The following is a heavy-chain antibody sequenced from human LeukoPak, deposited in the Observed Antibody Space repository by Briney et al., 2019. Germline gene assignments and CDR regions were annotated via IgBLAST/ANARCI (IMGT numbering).Heavy chain of an antibody. Sequence: PGGSLRLPCAASGFTFSSYGMHWVRQAPGKGLEGVAVIWYDGSNKYYADSVKGRFTISRDNSKNTLYLQMNSLRAEDTAVYYCAKGPHYYDSSGYLAYWGQGTLVTVSS. CDR2: IWYDGSNK. CDR3: AKGPHYYDSSGYLAY. V-gene: IGHV3-30*02. CDR1: GFTFSSYG. D-gene: IGHD3-22*01. J-gene: IGHJ4*02.